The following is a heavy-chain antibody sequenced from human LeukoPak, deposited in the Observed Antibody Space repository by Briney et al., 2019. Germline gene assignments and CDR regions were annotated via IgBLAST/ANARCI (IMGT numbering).Heavy chain of an antibody. J-gene: IGHJ6*02. D-gene: IGHD6-13*01. CDR3: AREDSSSWYKNGMDV. Sequence: ASVKVSCKASGYTFTGYYMHWVRQAPGQGLEWMGWISAYNGNTSYAQKLQGRVTMTTDTSTSTAYMELRSLRSDDTAVYYCAREDSSSWYKNGMDVWGQGTTVTVSS. CDR2: ISAYNGNT. CDR1: GYTFTGYY. V-gene: IGHV1-18*04.